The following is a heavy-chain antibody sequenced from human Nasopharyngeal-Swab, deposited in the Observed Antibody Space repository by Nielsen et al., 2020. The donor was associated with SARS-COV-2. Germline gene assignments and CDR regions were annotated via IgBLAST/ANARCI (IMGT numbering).Heavy chain of an antibody. J-gene: IGHJ5*02. CDR3: ARVLGSDYDFWSGYYGFDP. D-gene: IGHD3-3*01. CDR2: IKQDGSEK. V-gene: IGHV3-7*03. CDR1: GFTFSSYW. Sequence: GGSLRLSCAASGFTFSSYWMSWVRQAPGKGLEWVANIKQDGSEKYYVDSVKGRFTISRDNAKNSLYLQMNSLRAEDTAVYYCARVLGSDYDFWSGYYGFDPWGQGTLVTVSS.